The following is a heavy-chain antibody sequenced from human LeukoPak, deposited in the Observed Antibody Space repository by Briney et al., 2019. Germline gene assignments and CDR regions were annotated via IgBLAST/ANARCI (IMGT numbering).Heavy chain of an antibody. CDR1: GGTFSSYA. D-gene: IGHD3-3*01. Sequence: ASVKVSCKASGGTFSSYAISWVRQAPGQGLEWMGGIIPIFGTANYAQKFQGRVTITADESTSTAYMELSSLRSEDTAVYYCARGLEWKKSYYYYYMDVWGKGTTVTVSS. V-gene: IGHV1-69*13. CDR3: ARGLEWKKSYYYYYMDV. CDR2: IIPIFGTA. J-gene: IGHJ6*03.